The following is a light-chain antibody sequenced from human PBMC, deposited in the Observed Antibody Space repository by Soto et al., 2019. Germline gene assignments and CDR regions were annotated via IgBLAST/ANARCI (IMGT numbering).Light chain of an antibody. J-gene: IGKJ1*01. CDR2: AAS. V-gene: IGKV1-39*01. Sequence: DLQMTQSPSSLSASVGDRVTITCRASQSISNYLNWYQQKPGKAPNLLIYAASSLQSGVPSRFSGSGSGTDFALTISSLQPEDFATYYCKQSYSTHRTFGQGNEVEIK. CDR3: KQSYSTHRT. CDR1: QSISNY.